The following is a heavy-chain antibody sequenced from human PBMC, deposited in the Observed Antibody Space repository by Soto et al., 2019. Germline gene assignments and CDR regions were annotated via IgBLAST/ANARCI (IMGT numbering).Heavy chain of an antibody. V-gene: IGHV4-31*03. Sequence: LSLTCTVSGGSISSGGYYWSWIRQHPGKGLEWIGYIYYSGSTYYNPSLKSRVTISVDTSKNQFSLKLSSVTAADTAVYYCARHNEGDYDYWGQGTLVTVSS. J-gene: IGHJ4*02. CDR3: ARHNEGDYDY. D-gene: IGHD4-17*01. CDR2: IYYSGST. CDR1: GGSISSGGYY.